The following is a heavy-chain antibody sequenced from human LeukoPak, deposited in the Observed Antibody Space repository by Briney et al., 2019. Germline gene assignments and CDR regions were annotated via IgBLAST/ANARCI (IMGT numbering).Heavy chain of an antibody. D-gene: IGHD5-18*01. CDR1: GGSISSGSYY. J-gene: IGHJ3*02. Sequence: SQTLSLTCTVSGGSISSGSYYWSWIRQPAGKGLEWIGRIYTSGSTNYNPSLKSRVTISVDTSKNQFSLKLSSVTAADTAVYYCARGLSLFGSYGLLDAFDIWGQGTMVTVSS. CDR2: IYTSGST. V-gene: IGHV4-61*02. CDR3: ARGLSLFGSYGLLDAFDI.